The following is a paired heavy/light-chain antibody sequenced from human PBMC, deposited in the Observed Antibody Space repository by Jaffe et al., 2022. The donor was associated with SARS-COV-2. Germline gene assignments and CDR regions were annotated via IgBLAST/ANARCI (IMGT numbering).Light chain of an antibody. CDR1: RLGDKF. V-gene: IGLV3-1*01. J-gene: IGLJ2*01. CDR3: QAWDGTSVV. Sequence: SFELTQPPSVSVSPGQTATITCSGDRLGDKFATWYQQKPGQSPVLVIYQDWKRPSGISERFSGSNSGNTATLTISGTQSMDEADFHCQAWDGTSVVFGGGTKLTVL. CDR2: QDW.
Heavy chain of an antibody. V-gene: IGHV2-5*02. Sequence: QITLKESGPTLVKPTQTLTLTCTFSGFSLGTRAEAVGWIRQSPGKALEWLALIYWDDDQRYNPSLRSRLAITKDSSKDQVVLTMTNLAPVDTATYFCAHRAREPSARLYYFDYWGQGTLVTVSS. CDR1: GFSLGTRAEA. CDR3: AHRAREPSARLYYFDY. J-gene: IGHJ4*02. CDR2: IYWDDDQ.